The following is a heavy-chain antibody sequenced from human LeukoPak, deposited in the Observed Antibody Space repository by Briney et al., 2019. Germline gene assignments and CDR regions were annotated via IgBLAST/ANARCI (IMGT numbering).Heavy chain of an antibody. CDR2: IHYTGSA. J-gene: IGHJ1*01. CDR3: ARQISTRPEYFQE. D-gene: IGHD6-6*01. CDR1: GVSISTSSYY. V-gene: IGHV4-39*01. Sequence: SETLSLTCTVSGVSISTSSYYWGWIRQTPGRRLEWIGSIHYTGSAFYNPSLQSRVTISVDTSKKQFSLRLSSVTAADMGVYYCARQISTRPEYFQEWGQGTLVSVSS.